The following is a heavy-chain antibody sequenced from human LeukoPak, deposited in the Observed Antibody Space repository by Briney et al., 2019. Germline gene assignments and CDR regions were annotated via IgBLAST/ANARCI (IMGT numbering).Heavy chain of an antibody. V-gene: IGHV4-4*07. Sequence: SETLSLTCTVSGGSISSYYWSWIRQPARKGLEWIGRIYTSGSTNYNPSLKSRVTMSVDTSKNQFSLKLSSVTAADTAVYYCARGLVWRFLLDSRRDSFDIWGQGTTITVSS. D-gene: IGHD3-16*01. CDR1: GGSISSYY. CDR2: IYTSGST. J-gene: IGHJ3*02. CDR3: ARGLVWRFLLDSRRDSFDI.